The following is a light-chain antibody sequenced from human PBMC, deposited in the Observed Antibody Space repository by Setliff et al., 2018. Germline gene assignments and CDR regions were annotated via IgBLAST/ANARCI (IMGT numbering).Light chain of an antibody. J-gene: IGLJ2*01. V-gene: IGLV2-8*01. Sequence: QSALTQPPSASGSPGQSVTISCTGTSGDVGGYNYVSWYQHHPGKAPKLMIYEVSKRPSGVPDRFSASKSGNTASLTVSGLQPEDEADYYCSPYAGSNNLVFGGGTK. CDR2: EVS. CDR3: SPYAGSNNLV. CDR1: SGDVGGYNY.